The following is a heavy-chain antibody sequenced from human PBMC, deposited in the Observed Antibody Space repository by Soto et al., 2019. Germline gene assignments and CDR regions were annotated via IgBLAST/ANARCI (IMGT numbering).Heavy chain of an antibody. J-gene: IGHJ4*02. CDR3: ARSDGPLGDY. CDR2: INGGNGNT. D-gene: IGHD4-17*01. V-gene: IGHV1-3*01. Sequence: ASVKVSCKASGNTVPNYAIHWVRQAPGQRGEWMGWINGGNGNTYYSEHFQGRVTITRDTSASTAYMELSSLRSEDTAVYYCARSDGPLGDYWGQGPLVTVS. CDR1: GNTVPNYA.